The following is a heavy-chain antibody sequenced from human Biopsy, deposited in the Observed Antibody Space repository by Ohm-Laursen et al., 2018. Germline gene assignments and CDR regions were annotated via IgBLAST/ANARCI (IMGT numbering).Heavy chain of an antibody. J-gene: IGHJ6*02. D-gene: IGHD3-22*01. CDR1: GASIRESSSY. CDR2: INHSGRT. Sequence: PSETLSLTCIVSGASIRESSSYWNWIRQTPGKGLEWIGEINHSGRTNYNPSLKSRVTISVDTSKNQFSLKVRSVTAADTAVYYCVRGVDYYDPYHYYALDVWGQGTTVTVSS. V-gene: IGHV4-34*01. CDR3: VRGVDYYDPYHYYALDV.